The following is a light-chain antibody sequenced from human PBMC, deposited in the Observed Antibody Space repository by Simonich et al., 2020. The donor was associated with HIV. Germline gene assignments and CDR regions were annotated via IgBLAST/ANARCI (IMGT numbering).Light chain of an antibody. CDR2: DAS. CDR1: QGIGSD. V-gene: IGKV1-13*02. J-gene: IGKJ2*01. Sequence: AIQLTQSPSSLSASVGDRITINCRASQGIGSDLAWYQQKPGKPPNLLIYDASSLESGVPSRFGGSGSGTDFTLTISSLQPEDFATYYCQQANSFPYTFGQGTKVEIK. CDR3: QQANSFPYT.